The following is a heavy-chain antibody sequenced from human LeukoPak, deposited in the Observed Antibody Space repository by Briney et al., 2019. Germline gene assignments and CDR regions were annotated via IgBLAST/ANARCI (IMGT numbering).Heavy chain of an antibody. CDR3: ASAKNYYYYMDV. V-gene: IGHV3-53*01. CDR2: IYTGGST. CDR1: GFTVSSNY. J-gene: IGHJ6*03. Sequence: GGSLRLSCAASGFTVSSNYMSWVRQATGKGLEWVSVIYTGGSTYYADSVKGRFTISRDNSKNTLYLQMNSLRAEDTAVYYCASAKNYYYYMDVWGKGTTVTVS.